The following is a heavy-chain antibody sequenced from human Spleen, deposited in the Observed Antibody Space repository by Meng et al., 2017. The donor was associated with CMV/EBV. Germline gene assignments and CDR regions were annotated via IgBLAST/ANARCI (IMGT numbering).Heavy chain of an antibody. D-gene: IGHD3-3*01. CDR3: ARDRDTLVFGVITLSPGDY. CDR2: INPNSGGT. J-gene: IGHJ4*02. V-gene: IGHV1-2*02. Sequence: ASVKVSCXXSGYTFTGYYXHWVRQAPGQGLXWMGWINPNSGGTNYAQKFQGRVTMTRDTSISTAYMELSSLRSDDTAVYYCARDRDTLVFGVITLSPGDYWGQGTLVTVSS. CDR1: GYTFTGYY.